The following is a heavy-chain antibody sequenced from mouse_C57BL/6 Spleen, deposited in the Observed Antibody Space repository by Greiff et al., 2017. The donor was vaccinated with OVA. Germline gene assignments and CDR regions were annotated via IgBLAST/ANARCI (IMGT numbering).Heavy chain of an antibody. D-gene: IGHD3-3*01. V-gene: IGHV1-81*01. Sequence: VKLVESGAELARPGASGKRAWKASGYTFTSYGISWVTQSTIHAVESIVYHYPRSDSTYYNEKFKGKATLTADKSSSTAYMELRSLTSEDSAVYFCARSRKGYAMDYWGQGTSVTVSS. CDR1: GYTFTSYG. CDR2: HYPRSDST. J-gene: IGHJ4*01. CDR3: ARSRKGYAMDY.